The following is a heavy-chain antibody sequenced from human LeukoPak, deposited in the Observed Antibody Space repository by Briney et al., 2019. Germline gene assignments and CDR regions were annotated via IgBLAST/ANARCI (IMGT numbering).Heavy chain of an antibody. J-gene: IGHJ6*02. CDR1: GYTFTSYY. CDR2: INPSGGST. Sequence: ASVKVSCKASGYTFTSYYMHWVRQAPGQGLEWMGIINPSGGSTSYAQEFQGRVTMTRDTSTSTVYMELSSLRSGDTAVYYCARDQVVVVPAAIYYYYGMDVWGQGTTVTVSS. CDR3: ARDQVVVVPAAIYYYYGMDV. V-gene: IGHV1-46*01. D-gene: IGHD2-2*01.